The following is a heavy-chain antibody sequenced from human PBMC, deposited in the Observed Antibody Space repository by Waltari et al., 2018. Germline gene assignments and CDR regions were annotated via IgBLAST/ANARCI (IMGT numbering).Heavy chain of an antibody. D-gene: IGHD2-15*01. J-gene: IGHJ4*02. CDR2: INPNRGGT. V-gene: IGHV1-2*02. Sequence: QVQLVQSGAEVKKPGASVKVSCKASGYTFTGYYMHWVRQAPGQGLEWMGGINPNRGGTNYAQKFQGRFTMTRDTSISTAYMELSRLRSDDTAVYYCARLDIVVVVADYWGQGTLVTVSS. CDR1: GYTFTGYY. CDR3: ARLDIVVVVADY.